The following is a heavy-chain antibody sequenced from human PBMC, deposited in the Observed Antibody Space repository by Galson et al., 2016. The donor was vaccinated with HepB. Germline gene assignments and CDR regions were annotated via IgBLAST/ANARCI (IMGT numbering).Heavy chain of an antibody. Sequence: SLRLSCAASGFTFSSYAMHWVRQAPGKGLEYLSAITAGGATTYYANSVKGRFTISRDNSENTLYLQMGSLRAEDMAVYYCARDTLSSGWDLDYWGQGTLVTVSS. V-gene: IGHV3-64*01. CDR1: GFTFSSYA. CDR2: ITAGGATT. CDR3: ARDTLSSGWDLDY. D-gene: IGHD6-19*01. J-gene: IGHJ4*02.